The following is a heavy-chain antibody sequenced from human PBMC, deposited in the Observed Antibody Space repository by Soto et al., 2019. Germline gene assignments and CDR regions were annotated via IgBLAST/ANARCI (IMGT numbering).Heavy chain of an antibody. CDR2: ISSSSSYI. CDR1: GFTFSSYS. D-gene: IGHD6-6*01. V-gene: IGHV3-21*01. CDR3: ARDESSSTWLPTTNGYFDY. J-gene: IGHJ4*02. Sequence: GGSLRLSCAASGFTFSSYSMNWVRQAPGKGLEWVSSISSSSSYIYYADSVKGRFTISRDNAKNSLYLQMNSLRAEDTAVYYCARDESSSTWLPTTNGYFDYWGQGTLVTVSS.